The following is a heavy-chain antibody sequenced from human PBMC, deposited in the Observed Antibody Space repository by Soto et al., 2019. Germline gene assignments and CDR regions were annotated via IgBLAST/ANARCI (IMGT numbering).Heavy chain of an antibody. V-gene: IGHV3-48*02. J-gene: IGHJ4*02. CDR3: ARDTEIHYHYDSSGYHSFDY. CDR2: ISSSSSTI. Sequence: EVQLVESGGGLVQPGGSLRLSCAASGFTFSSYSMNWVRQAPGKGLEWVSYISSSSSTIYYADSVKGRFTISRDNAKNSLYLQMNSLRDEDTAVYYCARDTEIHYHYDSSGYHSFDYWGQGTLVTVSS. D-gene: IGHD3-22*01. CDR1: GFTFSSYS.